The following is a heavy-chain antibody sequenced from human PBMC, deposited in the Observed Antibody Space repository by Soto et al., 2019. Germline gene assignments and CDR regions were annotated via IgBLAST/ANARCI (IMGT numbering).Heavy chain of an antibody. J-gene: IGHJ6*03. CDR3: ATLMTTVNPEPSYYYYYMDV. CDR1: GGSFSGYY. Sequence: SETLSLTCAVYGGSFSGYYWSWIRQPPGKGLEWIGEINHSGSTNYNPSLKSRVTISVDTSKNQFSLKLSSVTAADTAVYYCATLMTTVNPEPSYYYYYMDVWGKGTTVTVSS. CDR2: INHSGST. V-gene: IGHV4-34*01. D-gene: IGHD4-4*01.